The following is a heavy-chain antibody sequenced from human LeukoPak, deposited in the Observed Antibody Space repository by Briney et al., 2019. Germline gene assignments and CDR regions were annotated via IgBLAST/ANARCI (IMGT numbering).Heavy chain of an antibody. CDR3: ATATSGGFDY. V-gene: IGHV1-2*02. Sequence: ASVTVSFTASGYTFTVYYMHWVRQAPGQGLERMGWINPNSGGTNYAQKFQGRVTMTRETSISTAYMELSRLRSDDTAVYYCATATSGGFDYWGQGTLVTVSS. CDR1: GYTFTVYY. D-gene: IGHD3-10*01. J-gene: IGHJ4*02. CDR2: INPNSGGT.